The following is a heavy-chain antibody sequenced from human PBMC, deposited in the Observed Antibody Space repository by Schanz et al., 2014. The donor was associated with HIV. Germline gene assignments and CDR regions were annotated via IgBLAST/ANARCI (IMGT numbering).Heavy chain of an antibody. CDR3: ARDGSLNRGFDY. Sequence: VQLVESGGGLVQPGRSLRLSCEASGFTFSSYWMHWVRQVPGKGLVWVSRINSEGSSTTYEYADSVKGRFTISRDNSKNTLHLQMNSLRAEDTAVYYCARDGSLNRGFDYWGQGTLVTVSS. D-gene: IGHD3-10*01. CDR1: GFTFSSYW. CDR2: INSEGSST. J-gene: IGHJ4*02. V-gene: IGHV3-74*03.